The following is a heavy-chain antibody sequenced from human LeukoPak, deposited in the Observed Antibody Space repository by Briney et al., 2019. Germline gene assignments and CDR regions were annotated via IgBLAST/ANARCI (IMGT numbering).Heavy chain of an antibody. CDR2: ISSSEST. CDR1: GGSISSYY. J-gene: IGHJ4*03. Sequence: PSDTQTLPCTVSGGSISSYYWSWLRQPAGRGLECIGRISSSESTNYNPSLKSRVTMSVDTSKNQFSLKLSSVTAADTAVYYYALSRRYFFICGHGSLVTVSS. CDR3: ALSRRYFFI. V-gene: IGHV4-4*07.